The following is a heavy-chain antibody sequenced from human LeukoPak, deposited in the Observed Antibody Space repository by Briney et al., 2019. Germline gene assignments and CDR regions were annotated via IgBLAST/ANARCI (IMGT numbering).Heavy chain of an antibody. D-gene: IGHD2-2*01. CDR2: IYTSGST. CDR3: ARDRVHERIVVVPAARPGLYWFDP. CDR1: GGSISSYY. V-gene: IGHV4-4*07. J-gene: IGHJ5*02. Sequence: SETLSLTCTVSGGSISSYYWSWIRQPAGKGLEWIGRIYTSGSTNYNPSLKSRVTMSVDTSKNQFSLKLSSVTAADTAVYYCARDRVHERIVVVPAARPGLYWFDPWGQGTLVTVSS.